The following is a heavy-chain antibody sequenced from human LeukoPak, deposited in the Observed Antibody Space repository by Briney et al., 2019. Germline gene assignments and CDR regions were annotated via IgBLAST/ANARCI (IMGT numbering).Heavy chain of an antibody. CDR1: GGSFSGYY. CDR2: INHSGST. D-gene: IGHD6-13*01. CDR3: ARGGNSSSWYTTFDY. Sequence: PSETLSLTCAVYGGSFSGYYWSWIRQPPGKGLEWIGEINHSGSTNYNPSLKSRVTISVDTSKNQFSLKLSSVTAADTAVYYCARGGNSSSWYTTFDYWGQGTLATVSS. V-gene: IGHV4-34*01. J-gene: IGHJ4*02.